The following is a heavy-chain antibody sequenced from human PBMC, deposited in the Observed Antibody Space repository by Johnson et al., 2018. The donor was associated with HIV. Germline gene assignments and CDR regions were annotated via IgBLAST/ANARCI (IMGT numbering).Heavy chain of an antibody. J-gene: IGHJ3*01. CDR1: GFAFSSYA. Sequence: QVQLVESGGGVVQPGTSLRLSCTASGFAFSSYALHWVRQAPGKGLEWVAVISYDGRDAYYADSVKGRFTSSRDNSKNTLYLQMNSLRPEDSAVYNCATLWFGEVSVYDAFDVWGQGTMVTVSS. CDR2: ISYDGRDA. CDR3: ATLWFGEVSVYDAFDV. D-gene: IGHD3-10*01. V-gene: IGHV3-30*04.